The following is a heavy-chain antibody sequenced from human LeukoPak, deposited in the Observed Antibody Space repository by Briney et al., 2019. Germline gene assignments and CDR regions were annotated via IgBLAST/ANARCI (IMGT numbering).Heavy chain of an antibody. Sequence: GGSLRLSCVASGFTFSNYWMHWVRQPPGKGLEWVANIKQDGSVQFYMDSLKGRFSVSRDNAKNSLYLQMNGLRVEDTAVYYCTRLQIAVAGPNWFDPWGQGTLVTVSS. CDR1: GFTFSNYW. CDR3: TRLQIAVAGPNWFDP. J-gene: IGHJ5*02. D-gene: IGHD6-19*01. V-gene: IGHV3-7*01. CDR2: IKQDGSVQ.